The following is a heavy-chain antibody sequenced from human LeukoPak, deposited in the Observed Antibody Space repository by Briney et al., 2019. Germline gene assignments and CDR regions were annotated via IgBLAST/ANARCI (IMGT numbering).Heavy chain of an antibody. J-gene: IGHJ5*02. Sequence: GGSLRLSCAASGFIFSNDAMHWVRQAPGKGLEWVAVISYDGSNKYYADSVKGRFTTSRDNSKNTLYLQMNSLRAEDTAVYYCARAADCSSTSCFGPWGQGTLVTVSS. CDR3: ARAADCSSTSCFGP. CDR2: ISYDGSNK. D-gene: IGHD2-2*01. V-gene: IGHV3-30*19. CDR1: GFIFSNDA.